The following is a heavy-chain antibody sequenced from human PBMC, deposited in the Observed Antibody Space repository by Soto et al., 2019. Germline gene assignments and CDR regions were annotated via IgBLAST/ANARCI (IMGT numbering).Heavy chain of an antibody. V-gene: IGHV6-1*01. CDR2: TYYRSKWYN. J-gene: IGHJ4*02. D-gene: IGHD6-19*01. CDR3: ARGGIGSGWQGRIDY. Sequence: SQTLSLTCVISGDSVSSNSAAWNWIRQSPSRGLEWLGRTYYRSKWYNDYAVSVKSRITINPDTSKNQFSLQLNSVTPEDAAVYYCARGGIGSGWQGRIDYWGQGSLVTVSS. CDR1: GDSVSSNSAA.